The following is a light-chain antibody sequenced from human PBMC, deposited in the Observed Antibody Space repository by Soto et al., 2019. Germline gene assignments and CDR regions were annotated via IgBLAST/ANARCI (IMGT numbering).Light chain of an antibody. J-gene: IGKJ1*01. V-gene: IGKV3-20*01. CDR3: HQYATSPQT. CDR1: QSVPKNY. CDR2: GPS. Sequence: EIVLTQSPGTLSLSPGERATLSCRASQSVPKNYLAWYQHKPGQAPRLLIYGPSSRATGIPDRFSGSGSGTDFPLSISRLEPEDFAVYYCHQYATSPQTFGQGTKVEIK.